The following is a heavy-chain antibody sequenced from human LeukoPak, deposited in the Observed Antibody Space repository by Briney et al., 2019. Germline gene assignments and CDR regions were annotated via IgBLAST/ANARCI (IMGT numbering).Heavy chain of an antibody. CDR2: IYTSGST. Sequence: SETLSLTCTVSGGSISSGSYYWSWIRQPAGKGLEWIGRIYTSGSTNYNPSLKSRVTISVDTSKNQFSLKLSSVTAADTAVYYCARGAVAGLPNWFDPWGQGTLVTVSS. CDR3: ARGAVAGLPNWFDP. J-gene: IGHJ5*02. V-gene: IGHV4-61*02. D-gene: IGHD6-19*01. CDR1: GGSISSGSYY.